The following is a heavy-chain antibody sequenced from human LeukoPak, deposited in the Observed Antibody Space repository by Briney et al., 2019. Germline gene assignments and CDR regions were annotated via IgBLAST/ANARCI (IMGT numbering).Heavy chain of an antibody. V-gene: IGHV3-23*01. Sequence: GGSLRLSCAASGLTFSSYAMSWVRPAPGKGLEWVSAISGSGGSTYYADSVKGRFTISRDNCKNTLYLQMNSLRAEDTAVYYCAKVGNILATIGGEFDYWGQGTLVTVSS. CDR3: AKVGNILATIGGEFDY. CDR2: ISGSGGST. CDR1: GLTFSSYA. D-gene: IGHD3-16*01. J-gene: IGHJ4*02.